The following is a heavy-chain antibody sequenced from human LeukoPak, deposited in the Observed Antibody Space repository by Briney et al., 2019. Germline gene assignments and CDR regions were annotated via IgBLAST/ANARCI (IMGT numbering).Heavy chain of an antibody. CDR1: GFIFSTYW. CDR2: ISSSSRTI. Sequence: GGPLRLSCAASGFIFSTYWMSWVRQAPGKGLEWVSYISSSSRTIYYTDSVKGRFTISRDNAKNSLYLQMNSLRAEDTAVYYCARGPIVVVLAAMDVWGQGTTVTVSS. V-gene: IGHV3-48*01. CDR3: ARGPIVVVLAAMDV. D-gene: IGHD2-2*01. J-gene: IGHJ6*02.